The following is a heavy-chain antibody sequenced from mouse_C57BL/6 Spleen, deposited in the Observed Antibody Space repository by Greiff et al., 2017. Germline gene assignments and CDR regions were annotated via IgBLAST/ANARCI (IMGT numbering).Heavy chain of an antibody. D-gene: IGHD2-4*01. CDR3: ARREIAEYDYLAWFAD. J-gene: IGHJ3*01. V-gene: IGHV1-69*01. Sequence: QVQLKQPGAELVMPGASVKLSCKASGYTFTSYWMHWVKQRPGQGLEWIGEIDPSDSYTNYNQKFKGQSTLTVDKSSSTAYMQLSSLTSEDSAVYYCARREIAEYDYLAWFADWGQGTLVTVSA. CDR2: IDPSDSYT. CDR1: GYTFTSYW.